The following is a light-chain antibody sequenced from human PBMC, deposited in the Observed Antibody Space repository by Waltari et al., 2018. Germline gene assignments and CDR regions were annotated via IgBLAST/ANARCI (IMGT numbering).Light chain of an antibody. CDR1: SCSIASNY. V-gene: IGLV6-57*02. J-gene: IGLJ3*02. CDR2: EDH. Sequence: NFMLTQPHSVSESPGKTVTISCSGSSCSIASNYVPWYQQRPGSAPNTVIYEDHQRPSGVPDRFSGSIDSSSNSASLTISGLKTEYEADYYCQSYDGTNWVFGGGTKLTVL. CDR3: QSYDGTNWV.